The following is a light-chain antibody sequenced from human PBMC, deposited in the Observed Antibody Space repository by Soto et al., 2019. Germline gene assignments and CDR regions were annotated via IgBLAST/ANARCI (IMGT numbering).Light chain of an antibody. CDR3: QQYGSSPPYT. CDR1: QSVSSSY. CDR2: GAS. Sequence: EIVLTQSPGILSLSPGERATLSCRASQSVSSSYLAWYQQKPGQAPRRLIYGASNRATGIPGRFSASGSKTHFTLTSSRLEPEDFAVYYCQQYGSSPPYTFGQGTKLEIK. J-gene: IGKJ2*01. V-gene: IGKV3-20*01.